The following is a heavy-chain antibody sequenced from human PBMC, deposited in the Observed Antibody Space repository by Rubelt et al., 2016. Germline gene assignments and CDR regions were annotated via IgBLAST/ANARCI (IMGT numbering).Heavy chain of an antibody. J-gene: IGHJ4*02. CDR2: ISGSGGST. CDR3: ARGLNWGSGYFDY. V-gene: IGHV3-23*01. Sequence: LSCAASGFTFSSYAMHWVRQAPGKGLEWVSAISGSGGSTYYADSVKGRFTISRDNSKNTLYLQMNSLRAEDTAVYYCARGLNWGSGYFDYWGQGTLVTVSS. CDR1: GFTFSSYA. D-gene: IGHD7-27*01.